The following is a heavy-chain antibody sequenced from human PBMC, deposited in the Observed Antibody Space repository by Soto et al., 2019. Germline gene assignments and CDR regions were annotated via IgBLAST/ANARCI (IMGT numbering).Heavy chain of an antibody. CDR2: IVASGGRT. D-gene: IGHD2-21*02. J-gene: IGHJ4*02. V-gene: IGHV3-23*01. CDR3: VKDLVVLSAIFDS. Sequence: PGGSLRLSCAASGFTFGNYAMGWVRQAPGKGLEWVSGIVASGGRTFYADSAKGRFTTSRDNSRSTLYLQMNSLRADDTAVYYCVKDLVVLSAIFDSWGRGTLVTVSS. CDR1: GFTFGNYA.